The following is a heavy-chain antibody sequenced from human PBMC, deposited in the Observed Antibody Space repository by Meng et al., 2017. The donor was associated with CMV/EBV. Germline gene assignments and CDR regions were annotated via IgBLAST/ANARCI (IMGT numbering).Heavy chain of an antibody. CDR2: ISAYNGNT. Sequence: ASVKVSCKASGYRFITSDIMWVRQAPGQGLEWMGWISAYNGNTNYAQKLQGRVTMTTDTSTSTAYMELRSLRSDDTAVYYCARESAGGEYYFDYWGQGTLVTVSS. CDR1: GYRFITSD. J-gene: IGHJ4*02. V-gene: IGHV1-18*01. D-gene: IGHD3-16*01. CDR3: ARESAGGEYYFDY.